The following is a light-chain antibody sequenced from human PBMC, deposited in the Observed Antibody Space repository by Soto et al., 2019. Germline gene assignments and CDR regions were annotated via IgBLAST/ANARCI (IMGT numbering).Light chain of an antibody. CDR1: QSVRSN. CDR3: QQYNNYSWT. CDR2: DAS. Sequence: QSPATLSVSPGDRVTLSCRASQSVRSNSAWYQQKPGQTPRLLIYDASKRATGIPGRFSGSGSGTDFTLTISSLQPDDFATYYCQQYNNYSWTFGQGTKVDIK. V-gene: IGKV3D-15*01. J-gene: IGKJ1*01.